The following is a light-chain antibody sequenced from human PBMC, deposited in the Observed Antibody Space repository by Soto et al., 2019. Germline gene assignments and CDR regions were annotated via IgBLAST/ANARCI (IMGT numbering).Light chain of an antibody. J-gene: IGKJ2*01. CDR3: QHYDGSPRT. CDR1: RCVKNVY. V-gene: IGKV3-20*01. Sequence: ETVFTQFPATLSLSPGGKATLYCRTVRCVKNVYLAWYQQKPGSAPRPLVYGIFNRPTGVPARFSGSGSGTDFTLTISGLEPEDSAVYYCQHYDGSPRTFGQGTKEDIK. CDR2: GIF.